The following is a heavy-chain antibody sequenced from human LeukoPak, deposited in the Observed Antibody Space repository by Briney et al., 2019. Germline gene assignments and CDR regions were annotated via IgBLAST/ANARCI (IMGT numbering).Heavy chain of an antibody. CDR2: INPNSGGT. Sequence: PKASVKVSCKASGYTFTGYYMHWVRQAPGQGLEWMGWINPNSGGTNYAQKFQGRVTITRNTSISTAYMELSSLRSEDTAVYYCARAPSYCSGGSCYSGQYYYYYMDVWGKGTTVIVSS. D-gene: IGHD2-15*01. V-gene: IGHV1-2*02. CDR1: GYTFTGYY. J-gene: IGHJ6*03. CDR3: ARAPSYCSGGSCYSGQYYYYYMDV.